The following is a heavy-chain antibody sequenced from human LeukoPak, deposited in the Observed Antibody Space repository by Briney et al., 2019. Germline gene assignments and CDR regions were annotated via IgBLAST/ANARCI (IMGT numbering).Heavy chain of an antibody. J-gene: IGHJ6*03. CDR3: ARDSTPYYDRYYMDV. D-gene: IGHD3-3*01. V-gene: IGHV1-69*13. CDR2: IIPIFGTA. Sequence: SVKVSCKASGGTFSSYAISWVRQAPGQGLEWMGGIIPIFGTANYAQKFQGRVTITADESTSTAYMELSSLRSEDTAVYYCARDSTPYYDRYYMDVWGKGTTVTVSS. CDR1: GGTFSSYA.